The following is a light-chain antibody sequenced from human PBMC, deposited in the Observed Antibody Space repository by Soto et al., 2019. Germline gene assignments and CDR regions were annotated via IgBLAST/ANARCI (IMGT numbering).Light chain of an antibody. Sequence: DIQMTQSPSSVSASVVDTVTITCRASQGLKFLAWYQQKPGKAPRLLIYEATNLQSGVPPRFSGSGSGTDFTLAISSLQPEDSATYYCLQDINYPWTFGQGTKVDIK. J-gene: IGKJ1*01. CDR3: LQDINYPWT. CDR2: EAT. CDR1: QGLKF. V-gene: IGKV1-12*01.